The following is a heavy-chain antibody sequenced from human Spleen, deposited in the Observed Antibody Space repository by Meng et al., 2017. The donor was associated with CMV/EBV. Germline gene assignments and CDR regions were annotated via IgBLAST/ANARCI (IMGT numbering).Heavy chain of an antibody. CDR2: INHGGSA. CDR1: GGSFSGYH. CDR3: ARGAPYCSTTHCYDQFDS. Sequence: GSLRLSCAVYGGSFSGYHWSWIRQPPGKGLEWIGEINHGGSANYSPSLKSRVTISRDTSKNQFSLRLSSVTAADTAVYYCARGAPYCSTTHCYDQFDSWAQGTLVTVSS. J-gene: IGHJ4*02. V-gene: IGHV4-34*01. D-gene: IGHD2-2*01.